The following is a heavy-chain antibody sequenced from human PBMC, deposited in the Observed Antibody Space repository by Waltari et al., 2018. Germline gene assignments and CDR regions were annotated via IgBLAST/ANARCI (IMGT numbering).Heavy chain of an antibody. Sequence: QVQLQESGPGLAKPSQTLSLVCTVSGGSITSTGYYWSWIRQPPGKGLEWIGYIYYGGDTDYNPYLKSRVTISVDTSKNQFSLKLSSVTAADTAVYYCAGAEEGIAAAFDYWGQGTLVTVSS. CDR2: IYYGGDT. V-gene: IGHV4-31*03. D-gene: IGHD6-13*01. J-gene: IGHJ4*02. CDR1: GGSITSTGYY. CDR3: AGAEEGIAAAFDY.